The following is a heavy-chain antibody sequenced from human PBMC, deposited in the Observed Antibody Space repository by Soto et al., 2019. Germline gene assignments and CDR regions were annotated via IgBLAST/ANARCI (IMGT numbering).Heavy chain of an antibody. CDR3: ARGPSVVAATYFDY. CDR1: GGTFSSYT. J-gene: IGHJ4*02. CDR2: IIPILGIA. Sequence: QVQLVQSGAEVKKPGSSVKVSCTASGGTFSSYTISWVRQAPGQGLEWMGRIIPILGIANYAPKFQGRVTITADKSTSTAYMELSSLRSEDTAVYYCARGPSVVAATYFDYWGQGTLVTVCS. D-gene: IGHD2-15*01. V-gene: IGHV1-69*02.